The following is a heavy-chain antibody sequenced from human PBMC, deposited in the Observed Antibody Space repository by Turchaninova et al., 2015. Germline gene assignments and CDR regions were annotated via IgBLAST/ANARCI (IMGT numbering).Heavy chain of an antibody. Sequence: QVQLQESGPGLVKPSGTLSLPCTVPSGPMRSYYWDWSRQPPGKGLEWIGYIYYSGSTNYSPSLKSRVTMSVDPSKNQFSLNLSSVTAADTAVYYCTRRSSHGAADYWGQGTLVTVSS. CDR1: SGPMRSYY. V-gene: IGHV4-59*01. CDR3: TRRSSHGAADY. J-gene: IGHJ4*02. CDR2: IYYSGST. D-gene: IGHD4-17*01.